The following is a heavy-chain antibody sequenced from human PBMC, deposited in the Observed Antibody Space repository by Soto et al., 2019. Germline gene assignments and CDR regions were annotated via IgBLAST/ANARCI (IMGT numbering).Heavy chain of an antibody. Sequence: SSVQVSCKASGYAFTDYAMHWVRRAPRQRLEKMGWINAGNGNTKYSQKLQGRVTITRDTSASTAYMELSSLRSEDTAVYYCARAVAVHDDCEYWGQETRVGVAS. D-gene: IGHD3-3*01. V-gene: IGHV1-3*01. J-gene: IGHJ4*02. CDR1: GYAFTDYA. CDR2: INAGNGNT. CDR3: ARAVAVHDDCEY.